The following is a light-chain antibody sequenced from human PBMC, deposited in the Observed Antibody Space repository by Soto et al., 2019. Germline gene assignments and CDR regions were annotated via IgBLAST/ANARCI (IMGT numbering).Light chain of an antibody. CDR3: QQYNSYSYT. CDR2: DAS. V-gene: IGKV1-5*01. Sequence: DIQMTQSPSTLSASVGDRVTITCRASQSISSWLAWYQQKPGKAPKLLIYDASSLESGLPSRFSGSGSGTEVTLTISSLQPDDFATYYCQQYNSYSYTFGQGTKLDIK. J-gene: IGKJ2*01. CDR1: QSISSW.